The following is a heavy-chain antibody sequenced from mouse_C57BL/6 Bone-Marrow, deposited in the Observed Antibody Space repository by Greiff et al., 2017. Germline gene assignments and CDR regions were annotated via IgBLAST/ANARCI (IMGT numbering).Heavy chain of an antibody. CDR1: GFTFSSYA. CDR3: ARVLLYYYAMDY. V-gene: IGHV5-4*01. Sequence: EVQGVESGGGLVKPGGSLKLSCAASGFTFSSYAMSWVRQTPEKRLEWVATISDGGSYTYYPDNVKGRFTISRDNAKNNLYLQMSQLKSEDTALYYCARVLLYYYAMDYWGQGTSVTVSS. CDR2: ISDGGSYT. J-gene: IGHJ4*01.